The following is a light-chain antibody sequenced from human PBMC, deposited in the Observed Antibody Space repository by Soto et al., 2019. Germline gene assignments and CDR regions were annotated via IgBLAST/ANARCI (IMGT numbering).Light chain of an antibody. CDR1: QSVSSN. CDR3: QQYNNWPIT. CDR2: GAS. J-gene: IGKJ5*01. V-gene: IGKV3-15*01. Sequence: EIVMTQSPATLSVSPGERATLSFRASQSVSSNLAWYQQKPGQAPRLLIYGASTRATGIPARFSGSGSGTEFTLTISSLQSEDFAVYYCQQYNNWPITFGQGTRLEIK.